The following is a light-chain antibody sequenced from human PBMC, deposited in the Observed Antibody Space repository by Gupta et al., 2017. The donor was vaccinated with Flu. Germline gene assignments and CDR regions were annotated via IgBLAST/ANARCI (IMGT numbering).Light chain of an antibody. CDR1: QNIGGS. V-gene: IGKV6D-21*02. Sequence: EVVLTQSPDLQSVTPKEKVTITCRASQNIGGSLHWYQQKPGQSPKLLIKYASQSRSGVPSRFSGSGSGTEFTLTISSLKAEDAAAYYCQQTYSIPRTFGQGTKVE. J-gene: IGKJ1*01. CDR2: YAS. CDR3: QQTYSIPRT.